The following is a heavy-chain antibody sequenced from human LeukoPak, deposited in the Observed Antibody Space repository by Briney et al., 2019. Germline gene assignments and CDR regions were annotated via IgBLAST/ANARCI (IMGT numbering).Heavy chain of an antibody. J-gene: IGHJ4*02. V-gene: IGHV3-53*01. D-gene: IGHD6-13*01. Sequence: GGSLRLSCAASGFTVSTNYMSWVRQAPGKGLEWVSVIYSGGSTYYADSVKGRFTISRDNAKNSLYLQMNSLRAEDTAVYYCARDLSWYPDYWGQGTLVTVSS. CDR3: ARDLSWYPDY. CDR1: GFTVSTNY. CDR2: IYSGGST.